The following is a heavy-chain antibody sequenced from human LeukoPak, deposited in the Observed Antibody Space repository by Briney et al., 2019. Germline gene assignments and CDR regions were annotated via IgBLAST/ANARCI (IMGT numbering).Heavy chain of an antibody. CDR2: IKQDGSEK. J-gene: IGHJ4*02. Sequence: GGSLGLSCAASGFTFSSYWMSWVRQAPGKGLEWVANIKQDGSEKYYVDSVKGRFTISRDNAKNSLYLQMNSLRAEDTAVYYCAREGGYDLYYFDYWGQGTLVTVSS. D-gene: IGHD5-12*01. V-gene: IGHV3-7*01. CDR3: AREGGYDLYYFDY. CDR1: GFTFSSYW.